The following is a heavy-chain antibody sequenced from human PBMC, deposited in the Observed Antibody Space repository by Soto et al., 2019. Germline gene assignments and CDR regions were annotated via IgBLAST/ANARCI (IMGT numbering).Heavy chain of an antibody. D-gene: IGHD6-19*01. J-gene: IGHJ3*02. Sequence: GASVKVSCKASGGTFSSYAISWVRQAPGQGLEWMGGIIPIFGTANYAQKFQGRVTITADESTSTAYMELSSLRSEDTAVYYCARDLAPRIAVAGDAFDIWGRGTMVTVSS. CDR2: IIPIFGTA. V-gene: IGHV1-69*13. CDR3: ARDLAPRIAVAGDAFDI. CDR1: GGTFSSYA.